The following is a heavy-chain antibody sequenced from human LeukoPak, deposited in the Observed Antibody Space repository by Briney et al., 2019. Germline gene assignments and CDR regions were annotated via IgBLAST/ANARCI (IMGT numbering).Heavy chain of an antibody. D-gene: IGHD3-22*01. J-gene: IGHJ3*02. CDR1: GGSISSYY. Sequence: TSETLSLTCTVSGGSISSYYWSWIRQPPGEGLEWIGYIYYSGSTNYNPSLKSRVTISVDTSKNQFSLKLSSVTAADTAVYYCARVDDSSGYYSDAFDIWGQGTMVTVSS. V-gene: IGHV4-59*01. CDR3: ARVDDSSGYYSDAFDI. CDR2: IYYSGST.